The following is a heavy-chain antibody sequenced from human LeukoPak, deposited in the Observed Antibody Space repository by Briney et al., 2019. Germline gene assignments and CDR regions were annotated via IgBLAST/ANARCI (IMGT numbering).Heavy chain of an antibody. CDR1: GGTFSSYA. V-gene: IGHV1-69*13. CDR2: IIPIFGTA. Sequence: ASVTVSCKAFGGTFSSYAISWVRQAPGQGLEWMGGIIPIFGTANYAQKFQGRVTITADESTSTAYMELSSLRSEDTAVYYCAVVVAATNRYGWFDPWGQGTLVTVSS. J-gene: IGHJ5*02. CDR3: AVVVAATNRYGWFDP. D-gene: IGHD2-15*01.